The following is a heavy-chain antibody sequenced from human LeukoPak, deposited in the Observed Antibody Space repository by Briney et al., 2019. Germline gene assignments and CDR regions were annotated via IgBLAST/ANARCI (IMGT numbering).Heavy chain of an antibody. CDR2: IYPGDSDT. CDR3: ARENYGSGPNEAFDI. Sequence: GESLQISFKGSGYFFTTYWIGWGRRMPGKGLELMGIIYPGDSDTRYSPSFQGQVTISADKSISTAYLQWSTLKASDTAMYYCARENYGSGPNEAFDIWGQGTMVTVSS. J-gene: IGHJ3*02. V-gene: IGHV5-51*01. D-gene: IGHD3-10*01. CDR1: GYFFTTYW.